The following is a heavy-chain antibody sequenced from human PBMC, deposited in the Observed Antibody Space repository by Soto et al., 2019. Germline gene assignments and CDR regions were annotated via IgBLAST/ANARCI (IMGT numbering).Heavy chain of an antibody. V-gene: IGHV4-61*01. Sequence: SETLSLTCSVSGDSVSSGSYYWSWIRQPPGKGLEWIGYMYNSGGTNYNPPLKSRVTMSLDTSKNQFSLKLSSVTAADTAVYYCARVAYYTVWVFDYWGQGTLVTVSS. CDR3: ARVAYYTVWVFDY. CDR1: GDSVSSGSYY. J-gene: IGHJ4*02. CDR2: MYNSGGT. D-gene: IGHD1-26*01.